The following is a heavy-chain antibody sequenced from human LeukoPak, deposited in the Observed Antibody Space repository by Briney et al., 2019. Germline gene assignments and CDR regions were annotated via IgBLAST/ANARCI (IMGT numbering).Heavy chain of an antibody. V-gene: IGHV1-46*01. CDR3: ARATLSDYHFNY. Sequence: ASVKVSCKAFGYTFTSYYMHWVRQAPGQGLEWMGIINPSGGSTSYAQKFQGRVTMTRDTSTNTVYMELSSLRSEDTAVYFCARATLSDYHFNYWGQGTLVTVSS. J-gene: IGHJ4*02. D-gene: IGHD4-11*01. CDR1: GYTFTSYY. CDR2: INPSGGST.